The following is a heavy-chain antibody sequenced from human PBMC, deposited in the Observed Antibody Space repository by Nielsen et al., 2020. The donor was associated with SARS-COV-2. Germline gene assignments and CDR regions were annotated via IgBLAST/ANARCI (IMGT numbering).Heavy chain of an antibody. Sequence: SQTLSLTCAVYGGSFSGYYWSWIRQPPGKGLEWIGKINHSGSTNYNPSLKSRVTISVDTSKNQFSLKLSSVTAADTAVYYCATNMDDYYYDSSGYKGGAFDIWGQGTMVTVSS. CDR2: INHSGST. CDR3: ATNMDDYYYDSSGYKGGAFDI. J-gene: IGHJ3*02. CDR1: GGSFSGYY. D-gene: IGHD3-22*01. V-gene: IGHV4-34*01.